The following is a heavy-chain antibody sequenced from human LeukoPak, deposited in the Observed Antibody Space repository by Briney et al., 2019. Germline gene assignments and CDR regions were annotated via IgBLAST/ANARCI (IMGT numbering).Heavy chain of an antibody. Sequence: PSETLSLTCTVSGGSISSTTYYWGWIRRPPGKGLEWIGTIYYSGSTYYNPSLKSRATISIDTSKNQFSLKLSSVTAADTAVYYCASQGYAFGIDYWGQGTLVTVSS. J-gene: IGHJ4*02. CDR1: GGSISSTTYY. CDR3: ASQGYAFGIDY. CDR2: IYYSGST. V-gene: IGHV4-39*07. D-gene: IGHD3-16*01.